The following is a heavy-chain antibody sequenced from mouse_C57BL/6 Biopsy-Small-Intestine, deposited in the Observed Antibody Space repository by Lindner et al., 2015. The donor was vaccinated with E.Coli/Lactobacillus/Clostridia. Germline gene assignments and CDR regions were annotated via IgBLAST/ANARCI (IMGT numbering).Heavy chain of an antibody. CDR2: INPNNGGT. D-gene: IGHD2-2*01. V-gene: IGHV1-22*01. Sequence: VQLQESGPELVKPGASVKMSCKASGYTFTDYNMHWVKQSHGKSLEWIGYINPNNGGTSYNQKFKGKATLTVNKSSSTAYMELRSLTSEDSAVYYCARGTYGYDGNYFDYWGQGTTLTVSS. CDR1: GYTFTDYN. CDR3: ARGTYGYDGNYFDY. J-gene: IGHJ2*01.